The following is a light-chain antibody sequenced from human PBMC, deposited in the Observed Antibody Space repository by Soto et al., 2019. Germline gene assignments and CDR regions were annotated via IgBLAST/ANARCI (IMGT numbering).Light chain of an antibody. CDR3: QQGYSSPQT. Sequence: DIQMTQSPSSLSASVGDRVTITCRASQSISTHLNWYQQKPGKAPRVLIYGGSTLQSGVPSRFSGSGSGTDFTLAISGLQPADIATYYCQQGYSSPQTFGQGTKVDIK. CDR2: GGS. J-gene: IGKJ1*01. CDR1: QSISTH. V-gene: IGKV1-39*01.